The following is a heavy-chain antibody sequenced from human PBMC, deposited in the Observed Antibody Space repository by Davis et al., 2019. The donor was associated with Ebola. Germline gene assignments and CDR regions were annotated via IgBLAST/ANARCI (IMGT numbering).Heavy chain of an antibody. CDR1: GFTFSSYA. V-gene: IGHV3-30*14. J-gene: IGHJ4*02. CDR3: AKGSIAVALFDC. D-gene: IGHD6-19*01. CDR2: ISYDGSNK. Sequence: GGSLRLSCAASGFTFSSYAMHWVRQAPGKGLEWVAVISYDGSNKYYADSVKGRFTISRDNSKNTLFLQMNSLRAEDTAVYHCAKGSIAVALFDCWGQGTLVTVSS.